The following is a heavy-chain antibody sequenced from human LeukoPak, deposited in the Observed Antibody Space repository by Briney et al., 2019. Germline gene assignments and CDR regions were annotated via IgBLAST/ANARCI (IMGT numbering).Heavy chain of an antibody. CDR2: INSDGSST. J-gene: IGHJ4*02. CDR3: ARERIQLWLRVFDY. V-gene: IGHV3-74*01. CDR1: GFTFSSYW. Sequence: PGGSLRLSCAASGFTFSSYWMHWVRQAPGKGLVWGSRINSDGSSTSYADSVKGRFTISRDNSKNTLYLQMNSLRAEDTAVYYCARERIQLWLRVFDYWGQGTLVTVSS. D-gene: IGHD5-18*01.